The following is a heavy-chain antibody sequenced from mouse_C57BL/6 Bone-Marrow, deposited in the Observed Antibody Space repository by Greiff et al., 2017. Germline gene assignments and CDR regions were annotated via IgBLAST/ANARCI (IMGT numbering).Heavy chain of an antibody. CDR1: GYTFTDYE. CDR2: IDPETGGT. V-gene: IGHV1-15*01. CDR3: TRLRDYFDY. J-gene: IGHJ2*01. D-gene: IGHD1-1*01. Sequence: LVESGAELVRPGASVTLSCKASGYTFTDYEMHWVKQTPVHGLEWIGAIDPETGGTAYNQKFKGKAILTADKSSSTAYMELRSLTSEDSAVYYCTRLRDYFDYWGQGTTLTVSS.